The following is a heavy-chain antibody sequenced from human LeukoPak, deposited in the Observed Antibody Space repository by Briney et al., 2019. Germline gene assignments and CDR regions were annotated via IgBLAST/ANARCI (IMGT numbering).Heavy chain of an antibody. CDR2: ISYDGSNK. J-gene: IGHJ6*03. D-gene: IGHD3/OR15-3a*01. Sequence: GRSXXXXXAASGFTFSSYAMHXVRQAPGKGLEWVAVISYDGSNKYYADSVKGRFTISRDNSKKTLYLQMNSLRAEDTAVYYCARGTYYMDVWGKGTTVTVSS. CDR3: ARGTYYMDV. V-gene: IGHV3-30-3*01. CDR1: GFTFSSYA.